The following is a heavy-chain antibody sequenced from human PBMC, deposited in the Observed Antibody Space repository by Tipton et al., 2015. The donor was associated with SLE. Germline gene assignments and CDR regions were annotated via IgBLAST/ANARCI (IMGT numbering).Heavy chain of an antibody. CDR3: ARGRVFFDY. J-gene: IGHJ4*02. Sequence: QLVQSGPEVKKPGASVKVSCKASGYIFSNYDIIWVRQAPGQGLEWMRWISVYSGNTKFAQKFQDRVTVTTDTSTSTAYMDLRSLRSDDTAVYYCARGRVFFDYWGQGTLVTVSS. CDR1: GYIFSNYD. CDR2: ISVYSGNT. V-gene: IGHV1-18*01.